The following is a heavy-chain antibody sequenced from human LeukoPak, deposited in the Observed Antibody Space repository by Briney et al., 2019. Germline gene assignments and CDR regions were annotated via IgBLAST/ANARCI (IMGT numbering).Heavy chain of an antibody. Sequence: ASVKVSCKASGGTFSSYAISWVRQAPGQGLEWMGGIIPIFGTANYAQKFQGRVTITADESTSTAYMELSSLRSEDTAVYYCARDRRGSGWYYFDCWGQGSLVTVSS. CDR1: GGTFSSYA. J-gene: IGHJ4*02. D-gene: IGHD6-19*01. CDR2: IIPIFGTA. V-gene: IGHV1-69*13. CDR3: ARDRRGSGWYYFDC.